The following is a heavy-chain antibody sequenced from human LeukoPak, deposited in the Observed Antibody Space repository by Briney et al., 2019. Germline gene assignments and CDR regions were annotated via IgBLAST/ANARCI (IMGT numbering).Heavy chain of an antibody. CDR3: ARDNQNYYYYGMDV. V-gene: IGHV1-18*01. J-gene: IGHJ6*02. Sequence: ASVKVSCKASGYTFTSYGISWVRRAPGQGLEWMGWISAYNGNTNYAQKLQGRVTMTTDTSTSTAYMELRSLRSDDTAVYYCARDNQNYYYYGMDVWGQGTTVTVSS. CDR2: ISAYNGNT. CDR1: GYTFTSYG.